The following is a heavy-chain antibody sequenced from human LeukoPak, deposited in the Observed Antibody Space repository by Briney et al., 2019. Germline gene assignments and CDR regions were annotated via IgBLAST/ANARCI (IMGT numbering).Heavy chain of an antibody. V-gene: IGHV3-74*01. CDR3: ARDKGAATEERSDY. Sequence: GGSLRLSCAVSGFTFSSSWMHWVRQAPGRGLGWVSRISSDGSDIFYADSVKGRFTISRDNSKNMLYLQMNSLRAEDTAVYYCARDKGAATEERSDYWGQGTLVTVSS. CDR1: GFTFSSSW. CDR2: ISSDGSDI. J-gene: IGHJ4*02. D-gene: IGHD1-26*01.